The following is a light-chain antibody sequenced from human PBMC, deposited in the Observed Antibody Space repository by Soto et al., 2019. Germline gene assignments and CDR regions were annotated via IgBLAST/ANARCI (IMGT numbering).Light chain of an antibody. CDR3: QQSYSVPYT. CDR2: GAS. V-gene: IGKV1-39*01. Sequence: DIQMTQSPSSLSASVGDTISITCRSFQTISKSLNWYQQRPGKAPKLLIFGASTLHNGVPPRFSGLGSAKHFTLTIINLKPEDAAAYYCQQSYSVPYTFGQGTKVDIK. CDR1: QTISKS. J-gene: IGKJ2*01.